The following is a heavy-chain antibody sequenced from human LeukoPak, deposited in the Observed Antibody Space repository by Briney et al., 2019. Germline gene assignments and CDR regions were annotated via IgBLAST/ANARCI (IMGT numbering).Heavy chain of an antibody. CDR2: ISTYDANT. V-gene: IGHV1-18*01. J-gene: IGHJ3*02. D-gene: IGHD3-22*01. CDR1: GYTSTSYG. Sequence: ASVKVSCKASGYTSTSYGISWVRQAPGQGLEWMGWISTYDANTHYAQKVQGRVTMTRDTSTRTAYMELKSLRSDDTAVYYCARESYYYDSSGYYPDAFDSWGQGTMVTVSS. CDR3: ARESYYYDSSGYYPDAFDS.